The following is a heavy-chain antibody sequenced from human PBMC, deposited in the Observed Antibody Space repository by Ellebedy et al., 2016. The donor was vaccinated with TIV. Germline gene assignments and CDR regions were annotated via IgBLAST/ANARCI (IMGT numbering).Heavy chain of an antibody. Sequence: SETLSLTCTVSGGSISSYYWSWIRQPAGKGLEWIGRIYTSGSTNYNPSLKSRVTMSVDTSKNQFSLKLSSVTAADTAVYYCARERKVQQLVPGMDVWGQGTTVTVSS. J-gene: IGHJ6*02. CDR2: IYTSGST. CDR1: GGSISSYY. V-gene: IGHV4-4*07. CDR3: ARERKVQQLVPGMDV. D-gene: IGHD6-13*01.